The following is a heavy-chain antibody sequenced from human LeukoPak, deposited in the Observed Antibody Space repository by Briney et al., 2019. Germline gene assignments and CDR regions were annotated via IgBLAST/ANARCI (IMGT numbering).Heavy chain of an antibody. D-gene: IGHD3-22*01. Sequence: ASVKVSCKASGYTFTSYGISWVRQAPGQGLEWMGWISAYNGNTNYAQKLQGRVTMTTDTSTSTAYMELRSLRSDDTAVYYCATCYYYDSSGSAYVYWGQGTLVTVSS. CDR1: GYTFTSYG. CDR3: ATCYYYDSSGSAYVY. CDR2: ISAYNGNT. J-gene: IGHJ4*02. V-gene: IGHV1-18*01.